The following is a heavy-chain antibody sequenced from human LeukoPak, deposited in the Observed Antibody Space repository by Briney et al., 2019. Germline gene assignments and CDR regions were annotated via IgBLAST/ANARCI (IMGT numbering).Heavy chain of an antibody. J-gene: IGHJ4*02. CDR3: ARDSGSGCFFDY. Sequence: ASVTLTCKASGYTFTGYYMHWVRQAPGQGLEWMGWINPNSGGTNYAQKFQGRVTMTRDTSISTAYMELSRLRSDDTAVYYCARDSGSGCFFDYWGQGTLVTVSS. CDR1: GYTFTGYY. CDR2: INPNSGGT. V-gene: IGHV1-2*02. D-gene: IGHD1-26*01.